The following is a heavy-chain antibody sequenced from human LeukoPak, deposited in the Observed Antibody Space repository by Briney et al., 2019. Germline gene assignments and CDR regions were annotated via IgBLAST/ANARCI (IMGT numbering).Heavy chain of an antibody. D-gene: IGHD1-7*01. CDR3: AKGSGWNYSHAFDI. V-gene: IGHV1-46*01. J-gene: IGHJ3*02. Sequence: ASVKVSCKASGYTFTSYYMHWVRQAPGQGLEWMGIINPSSGSTSYAQKFQGRVTMTEDTSTDTAYMELSSLRSEDTAVYYCAKGSGWNYSHAFDIWGQGTMVTVSS. CDR1: GYTFTSYY. CDR2: INPSSGST.